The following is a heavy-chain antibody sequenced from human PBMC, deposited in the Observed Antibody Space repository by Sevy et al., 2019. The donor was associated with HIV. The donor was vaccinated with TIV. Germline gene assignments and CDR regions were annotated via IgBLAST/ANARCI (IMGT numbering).Heavy chain of an antibody. CDR1: GFDFSSHW. J-gene: IGHJ4*02. CDR2: MNTDGSST. V-gene: IGHV3-74*01. Sequence: GGSLRLSCEASGFDFSSHWMQCVRQAPGKGLVWVSRMNTDGSSTNYADSVKGRFTISRDNAKNTLYLEMNNLRDEDTALYYCATPRFDFWGPGTLVTVSS. CDR3: ATPRFDF.